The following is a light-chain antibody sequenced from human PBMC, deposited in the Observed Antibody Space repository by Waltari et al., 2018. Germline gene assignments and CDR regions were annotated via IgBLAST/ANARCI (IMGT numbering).Light chain of an antibody. CDR1: SRDLGGYNY. CDR3: SSYAGTNEV. V-gene: IGLV2-8*01. Sequence: QSALTQPPSASGSPGQSVTISCTGPSRDLGGYNYVAWYHQPPAQPPKPIIYEVNHRPSGVPDRFSGSKSGNTASLTVSGLQAEDEADYYCSSYAGTNEVFGGGTKLTVL. CDR2: EVN. J-gene: IGLJ3*02.